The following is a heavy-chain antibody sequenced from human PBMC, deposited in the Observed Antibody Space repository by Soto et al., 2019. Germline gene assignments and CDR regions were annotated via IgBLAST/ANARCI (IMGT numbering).Heavy chain of an antibody. Sequence: MRLDCGVAGVTISKHWMHCVRQSPGKGLEWVSTFDNSDGRTYYSESVKGRFTISSDNSKNTLFLQMNSLSPEDTAVYYCAKVRKTTMDMNFDYSRQGTLVTVSS. CDR3: AKVRKTTMDMNFDY. J-gene: IGHJ4*02. D-gene: IGHD5-18*01. CDR2: FDNSDGRT. CDR1: GVTISKHW. V-gene: IGHV3-23*01.